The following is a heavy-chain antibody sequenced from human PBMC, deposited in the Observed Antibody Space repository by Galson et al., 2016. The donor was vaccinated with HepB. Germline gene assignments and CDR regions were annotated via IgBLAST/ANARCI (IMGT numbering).Heavy chain of an antibody. V-gene: IGHV5-51*01. J-gene: IGHJ3*02. CDR3: PRRQNDAFDI. Sequence: QSGAEVTKPGESLKISCKTSGYSFIYYWIGWVRQMPGKGLEWMGIIYPGDSDTRYSPSFQGQVTISADKSISTAYLQWSSLKASDTAMYYCPRRQNDAFDIWGQGAMVTVSS. CDR2: IYPGDSDT. CDR1: GYSFIYYW.